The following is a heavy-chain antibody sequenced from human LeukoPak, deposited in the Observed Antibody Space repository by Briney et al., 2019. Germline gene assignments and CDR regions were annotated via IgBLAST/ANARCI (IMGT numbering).Heavy chain of an antibody. Sequence: SETLSLTCAVYGGSFSGYYWSWIRQPPGKGLEWIGEINHSGSTNYSPSLKSRVTISIDTSKNQFSLKLSSVTAADTAVYYCAGGLYGGNSVFDYWGQGTLVTVSS. CDR3: AGGLYGGNSVFDY. CDR2: INHSGST. D-gene: IGHD4-23*01. V-gene: IGHV4-34*01. J-gene: IGHJ4*02. CDR1: GGSFSGYY.